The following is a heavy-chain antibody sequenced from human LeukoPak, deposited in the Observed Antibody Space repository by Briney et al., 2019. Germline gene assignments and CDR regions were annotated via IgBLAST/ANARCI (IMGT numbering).Heavy chain of an antibody. CDR2: ITPSGGT. CDR1: GGTFSSYG. CDR3: ARDRYGDGFAHFDY. J-gene: IGHJ4*02. V-gene: IGHV1-2*02. D-gene: IGHD5-24*01. Sequence: EASVKVSCKASGGTFSSYGVSWVRQAPGQGLEWMGWITPSGGTNYPQKFQGRVAITRDTSITTAYMDLSRLTSDDTAVYYCARDRYGDGFAHFDYWGQGALVTVSS.